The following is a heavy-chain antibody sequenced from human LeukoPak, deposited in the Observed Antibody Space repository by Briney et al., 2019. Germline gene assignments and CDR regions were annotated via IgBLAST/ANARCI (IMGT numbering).Heavy chain of an antibody. V-gene: IGHV3-7*05. J-gene: IGHJ4*02. CDR3: ARDWEFYGGPGYFDY. CDR1: GFTFSSYW. CDR2: IKQDGSEK. Sequence: GGSLRLSCIASGFTFSSYWMSWVRQAPGKGLEWVANIKQDGSEKYYVDSVKGRFTISRDNAKNSLYLQMNSLRAEDTAVYYCARDWEFYGGPGYFDYWGQGTLVTVSS. D-gene: IGHD4-23*01.